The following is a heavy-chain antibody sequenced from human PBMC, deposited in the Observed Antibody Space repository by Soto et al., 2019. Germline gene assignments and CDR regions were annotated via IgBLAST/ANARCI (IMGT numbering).Heavy chain of an antibody. V-gene: IGHV3-66*01. CDR1: GFTVSNNY. J-gene: IGHJ4*02. CDR2: IYSAGST. Sequence: EVQLVESGGGLVQPGGSLRLSCAASGFTVSNNYMSWDRQAPGKGLEWVSLIYSAGSTYYADSVKGSFTISRDNSKNTLYLQMTSLRAEDTAVYYCAGNSHKVYWGQGTLVTVSS. D-gene: IGHD1-26*01. CDR3: AGNSHKVY.